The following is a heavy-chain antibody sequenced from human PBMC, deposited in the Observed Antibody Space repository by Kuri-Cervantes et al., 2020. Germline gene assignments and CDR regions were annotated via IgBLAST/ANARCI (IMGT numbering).Heavy chain of an antibody. D-gene: IGHD3-22*01. CDR2: IHPNSGGT. CDR3: ASLPYYDAAQRQGDAFDI. J-gene: IGHJ3*02. V-gene: IGHV1-2*02. Sequence: ASVKVSCKASGDTLSSYAFSWVRQAPGQGLEWMGWIHPNSGGTNYAQMFQGRVTMTRDMSFSTAYMELSRLRSDDTAVYYCASLPYYDAAQRQGDAFDIWGQGTMVTVSS. CDR1: GDTLSSYA.